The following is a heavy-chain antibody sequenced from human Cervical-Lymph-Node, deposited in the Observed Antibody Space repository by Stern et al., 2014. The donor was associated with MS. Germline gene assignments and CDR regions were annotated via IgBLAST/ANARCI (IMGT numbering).Heavy chain of an antibody. CDR1: GFTFSDYW. CDR2: INGDGSST. V-gene: IGHV3-74*01. J-gene: IGHJ4*02. CDR3: IRDLREFDY. Sequence: EVQLVESGGGLVHPGESLRLSCAASGFTFSDYWMHWVRQAPGKGLVWISRINGDGSSTNYADSVKGRFTTSRDNAKNTVYLQVSSLRADDTSVYYCIRDLREFDYWGQGTLVTVSS.